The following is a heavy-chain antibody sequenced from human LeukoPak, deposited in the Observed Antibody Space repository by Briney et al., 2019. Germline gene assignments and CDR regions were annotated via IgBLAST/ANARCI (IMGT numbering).Heavy chain of an antibody. CDR2: TSGSGGST. CDR1: GFTFSRYE. Sequence: GGSLRLSCAASGFTFSRYEMNWVRQAPGKGLEWVSGTSGSGGSTYYADSVKGRFTISRDNSKNTLYLQMNSLRAEDTAVYYCASYDILTGYFEEDAFDIWGQGTMVTVSS. CDR3: ASYDILTGYFEEDAFDI. J-gene: IGHJ3*02. V-gene: IGHV3-23*01. D-gene: IGHD3-9*01.